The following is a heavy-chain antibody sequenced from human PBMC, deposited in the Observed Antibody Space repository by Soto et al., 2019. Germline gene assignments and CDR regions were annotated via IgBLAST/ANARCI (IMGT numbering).Heavy chain of an antibody. V-gene: IGHV3-30-3*01. CDR2: ISYDGSNK. Sequence: GGSLRLSWAASGFTFSSYAMHWVRQAPGKGLEWLAVISYDGSNKYYADSVKGRFTISRDNSKNTLYLQMNSLRAEDTAVYYCARDRLPYYYDSSGGAFDIWGQGTRVTVSS. CDR1: GFTFSSYA. D-gene: IGHD3-22*01. J-gene: IGHJ3*02. CDR3: ARDRLPYYYDSSGGAFDI.